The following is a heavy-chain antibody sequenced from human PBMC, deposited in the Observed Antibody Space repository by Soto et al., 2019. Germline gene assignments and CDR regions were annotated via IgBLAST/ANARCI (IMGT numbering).Heavy chain of an antibody. CDR3: PRDIVIGLSDS. J-gene: IGHJ4*02. CDR1: GYTFSSYG. CDR2: VSAYDGNT. Sequence: QVQLVQSGAEVKKPGASVKVSCKASGYTFSSYGITWVRQAPGQGLEWMGWVSAYDGNTEYAQNLQGRVSMTTATPPSTAHLEVRSLRPDAPAVYFCPRDIVIGLSDSWGQGTLVTVSS. D-gene: IGHD3-16*02. V-gene: IGHV1-18*01.